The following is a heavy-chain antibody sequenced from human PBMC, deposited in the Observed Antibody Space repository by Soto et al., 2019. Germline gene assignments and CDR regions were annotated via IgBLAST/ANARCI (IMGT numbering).Heavy chain of an antibody. V-gene: IGHV1-46*01. J-gene: IGHJ4*02. CDR2: INPSGGST. D-gene: IGHD6-19*01. CDR1: GYTFTSYY. CDR3: ARGGRIIAVPGTAFDY. Sequence: ASVKVSCKASGYTFTSYYMHWVRQAPGQGLEWMGIINPSGGSTSYAQKFQGRVTMTRDTSTSTVYMELSSLRSEDTAVYYCARGGRIIAVPGTAFDYWGQGTLVTVSS.